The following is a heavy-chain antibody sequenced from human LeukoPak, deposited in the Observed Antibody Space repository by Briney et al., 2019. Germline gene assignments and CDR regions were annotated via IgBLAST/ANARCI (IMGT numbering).Heavy chain of an antibody. D-gene: IGHD3-10*01. V-gene: IGHV1-2*02. J-gene: IGHJ5*02. CDR2: INPNSGGT. Sequence: ASEKVSCKASGYTFTSYAMHWVRQAPGQGLEWMGWINPNSGGTNYAQKFQGRVTMTRDTSISTAYMELSRLRSDDTAVYYCARVVHGSGSYDWFDPWGQGTLVTVSS. CDR3: ARVVHGSGSYDWFDP. CDR1: GYTFTSYA.